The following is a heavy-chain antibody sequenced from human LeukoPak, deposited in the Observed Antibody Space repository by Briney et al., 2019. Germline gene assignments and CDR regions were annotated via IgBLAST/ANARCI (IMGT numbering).Heavy chain of an antibody. Sequence: GRSLRLSCAASGFTFSTYGMHWVRQAPGKGLEWVAVIWNDGSNKYYADSVKGRLTISRDNSKSTLYLQMNSLRAEDTAVYSCARASGPFDYWGQGTLVTVSS. V-gene: IGHV3-33*01. J-gene: IGHJ4*02. CDR3: ARASGPFDY. D-gene: IGHD3-10*01. CDR1: GFTFSTYG. CDR2: IWNDGSNK.